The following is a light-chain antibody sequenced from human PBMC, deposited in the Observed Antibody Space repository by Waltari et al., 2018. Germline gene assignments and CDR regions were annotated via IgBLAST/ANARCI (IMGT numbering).Light chain of an antibody. J-gene: IGLJ2*01. V-gene: IGLV2-14*01. Sequence: QSALTQPASVSGSPGQSLTISCTGTSSDVGGYNFVSWYQQHPGKVPKLIIYEVNTRPSGVSNRFSGSKSGNTASLTISGLQAEDEADYYCSSYTSISTGIFGGVTKLTVL. CDR2: EVN. CDR1: SSDVGGYNF. CDR3: SSYTSISTGI.